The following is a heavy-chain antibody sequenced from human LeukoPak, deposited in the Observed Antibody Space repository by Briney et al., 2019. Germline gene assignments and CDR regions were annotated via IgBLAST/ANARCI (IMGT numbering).Heavy chain of an antibody. CDR1: GGTLSSYA. J-gene: IGHJ4*02. Sequence: SVKVSCKAAGGTLSSYAISWVRQAPGQGLEWMGGIIPIFGTANYAQKFQGRVTITADESTSTAYMELSSLRSEDTAVYYCAKEMAAADPTEGWYFDYWGQGTLVTVSS. CDR2: IIPIFGTA. V-gene: IGHV1-69*01. CDR3: AKEMAAADPTEGWYFDY. D-gene: IGHD6-13*01.